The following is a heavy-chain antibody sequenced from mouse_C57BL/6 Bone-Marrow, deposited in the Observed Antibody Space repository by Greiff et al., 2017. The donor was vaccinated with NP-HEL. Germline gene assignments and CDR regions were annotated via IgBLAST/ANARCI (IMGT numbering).Heavy chain of an antibody. Sequence: QVQLQQPGAELVMPGASVKLSCKASGYTFTSYWMHWVKQRPGQGLEWIGEIDPSDSYTKYNQKFKGKSTLTVDESSSTAYMQLSSLTSEDSAVYYCARAGYYYGSSPWFAYWGQGTLVTVSA. D-gene: IGHD1-1*01. CDR3: ARAGYYYGSSPWFAY. CDR1: GYTFTSYW. J-gene: IGHJ3*01. CDR2: IDPSDSYT. V-gene: IGHV1-69*01.